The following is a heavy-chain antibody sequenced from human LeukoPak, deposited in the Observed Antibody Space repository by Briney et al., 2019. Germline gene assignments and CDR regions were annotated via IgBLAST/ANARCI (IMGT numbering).Heavy chain of an antibody. J-gene: IGHJ4*02. V-gene: IGHV4-39*01. CDR2: IYYSGGT. Sequence: PSETLSLTCNVSGGSISRSSYYWSWIRQPPGKGLEWIGGIYYSGGTYSNPSLTRRVTISVDTSKNQFSLTLTSVTAADTALYYCVSCGYNYDFDYWGQGTLVAVSS. CDR1: GGSISRSSYY. CDR3: VSCGYNYDFDY. D-gene: IGHD5-18*01.